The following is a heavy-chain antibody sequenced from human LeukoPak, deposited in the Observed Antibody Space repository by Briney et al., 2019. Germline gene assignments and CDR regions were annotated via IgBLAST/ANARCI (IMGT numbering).Heavy chain of an antibody. CDR2: ITGDGTTT. V-gene: IGHV3-23*01. Sequence: PGGSQRLSCEASGLTFSSYGMSWVRQTPGKGLQWVSAITGDGTTTYYADSVKGRFTISRDNSKNMLYLQMSSLRAEDTAVYYCAKMQGYFDCWGQGTLVPVSS. CDR3: AKMQGYFDC. CDR1: GLTFSSYG. J-gene: IGHJ4*02.